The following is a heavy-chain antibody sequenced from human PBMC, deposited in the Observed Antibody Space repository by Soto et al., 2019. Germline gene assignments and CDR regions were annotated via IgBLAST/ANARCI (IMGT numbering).Heavy chain of an antibody. D-gene: IGHD3-22*01. Sequence: QVQLVQSGAEVKKPGSSVKVSCKASGGTFSSYAISWVRQAPGQGLEWMGGIIPIFGTANYAQKFQGRVTITADESTSTAYMELSSLRSEDTVVYYCARERYYDSSGYSSYYYGMDVWGQGTTVTVSS. CDR2: IIPIFGTA. V-gene: IGHV1-69*01. CDR3: ARERYYDSSGYSSYYYGMDV. J-gene: IGHJ6*02. CDR1: GGTFSSYA.